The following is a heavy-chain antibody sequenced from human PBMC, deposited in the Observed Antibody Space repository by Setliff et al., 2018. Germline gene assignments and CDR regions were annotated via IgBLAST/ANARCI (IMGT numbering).Heavy chain of an antibody. CDR1: GGSISPYF. J-gene: IGHJ6*02. CDR2: IYHNGNT. V-gene: IGHV4-59*01. D-gene: IGHD3-16*01. CDR3: ARDRTAYTYGLDV. Sequence: SETLSLTCTVSGGSISPYFWSWIRQPPGKGLEWIGYIYHNGNTNFNPSLKSRVNMSVDTSKNQFVLNLKAVTAADTAVYYCARDRTAYTYGLDVGGQGTTVTVSS.